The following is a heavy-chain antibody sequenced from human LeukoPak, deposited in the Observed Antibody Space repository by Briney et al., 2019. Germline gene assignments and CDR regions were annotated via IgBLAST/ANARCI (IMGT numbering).Heavy chain of an antibody. V-gene: IGHV4-59*02. D-gene: IGHD1-26*01. CDR1: GGSVISYH. Sequence: SETLSLTCSVSGGSVISYHWSWIRQSPGKGLEFIGYIYSSGNTNSNPSLKSRVTISADMSKNQLSLKLRSLTAADTAVYYCARDYVGATTSYYYYGMDVWGQGTTVTVSS. CDR2: IYSSGNT. CDR3: ARDYVGATTSYYYYGMDV. J-gene: IGHJ6*02.